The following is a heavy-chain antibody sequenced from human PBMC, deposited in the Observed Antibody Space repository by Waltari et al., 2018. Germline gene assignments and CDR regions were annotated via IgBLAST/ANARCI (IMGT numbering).Heavy chain of an antibody. D-gene: IGHD2-21*02. J-gene: IGHJ6*02. CDR1: GGSFSGYY. CDR2: INHSGST. CDR3: ARLSCGGDCYWDRGEDV. Sequence: QVQLQQWGAGLLKPSETLSLTCAVYGGSFSGYYWSWIRQPPGKGLGWIGEINHSGSTNYNPSLKSRVTISVDTSKNQVSLKLSSVTAADTAVYYCARLSCGGDCYWDRGEDVWGQGTTVTVSS. V-gene: IGHV4-34*01.